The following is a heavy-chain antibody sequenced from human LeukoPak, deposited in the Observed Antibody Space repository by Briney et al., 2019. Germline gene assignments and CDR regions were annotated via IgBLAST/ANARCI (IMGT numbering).Heavy chain of an antibody. V-gene: IGHV3-23*01. CDR1: GFSFRNYA. D-gene: IGHD3-22*01. CDR2: ITNGDGRT. CDR3: AKDGRSSGYPFGD. J-gene: IGHJ4*02. Sequence: GGSLRLSCATSGFSFRNYAMSWVRQAPGKGLECVSTITNGDGRTYYTDSVKGRFTISRDNSKSTLYLQMNRLRPEDTGVYYCAKDGRSSGYPFGDWGQGTLVAVSS.